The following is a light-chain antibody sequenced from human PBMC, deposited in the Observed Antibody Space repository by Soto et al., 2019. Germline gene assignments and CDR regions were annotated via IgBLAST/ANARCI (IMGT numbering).Light chain of an antibody. CDR2: DNN. CDR3: QSYDSSLTAVV. CDR1: SSNIGPGYD. Sequence: QSVLTQPPSVSGAPGQRVTISCTGTSSNIGPGYDVHWYQHLPGTAPKLLIYDNNNRPSGVSNRLSGSRSGTSASLAISGLQAEDEADYYCQSYDSSLTAVVFGGGTKLTVL. J-gene: IGLJ2*01. V-gene: IGLV1-40*01.